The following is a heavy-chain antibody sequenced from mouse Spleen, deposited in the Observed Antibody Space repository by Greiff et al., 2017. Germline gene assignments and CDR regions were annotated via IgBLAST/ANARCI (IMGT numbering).Heavy chain of an antibody. D-gene: IGHD2-14*01. V-gene: IGHV1-42*01. J-gene: IGHJ1*01. Sequence: EVQLQQSGPELVKPGASVKISCKASGYSFTGYYMNWVKQSPEKSLEWIGEINPSTGGTTYNQKFKAKATLTVDKSSSTAYMQLKSLTSEDSAVYYCARNRYDVDWYFDVWGAGTTVTVSS. CDR2: INPSTGGT. CDR1: GYSFTGYY. CDR3: ARNRYDVDWYFDV.